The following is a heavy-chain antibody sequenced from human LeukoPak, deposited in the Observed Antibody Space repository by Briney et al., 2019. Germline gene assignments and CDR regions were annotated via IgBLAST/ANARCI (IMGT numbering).Heavy chain of an antibody. CDR1: GFIFSSYN. CDR3: ASTIVTTVYPPGWYFDL. CDR2: ISSRSRDV. Sequence: PGGSLRLSCAASGFIFSSYNMNWVRQAPGKGLKWVSSISSRSRDVCYADSVKGRFTISRDNTKSSLFLQMDSLRAEDTAVYYCASTIVTTVYPPGWYFDLWGRGTQVTVSS. J-gene: IGHJ2*01. D-gene: IGHD4-17*01. V-gene: IGHV3-21*06.